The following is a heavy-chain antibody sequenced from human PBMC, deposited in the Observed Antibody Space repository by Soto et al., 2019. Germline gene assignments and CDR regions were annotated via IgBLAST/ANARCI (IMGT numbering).Heavy chain of an antibody. Sequence: EVQLLESGGGLVQPGGSLRLSCAASGFTSTNYAMTWVRQAPGKGLEWVSIITGSGGSTYYADSVKGRFTISRDNSQKTLYLQMHSLRAEDTAVSYCAKVGIAVAAYWGAFDVWGQGTMVTVSS. J-gene: IGHJ3*01. V-gene: IGHV3-23*01. D-gene: IGHD6-19*01. CDR1: GFTSTNYA. CDR2: ITGSGGST. CDR3: AKVGIAVAAYWGAFDV.